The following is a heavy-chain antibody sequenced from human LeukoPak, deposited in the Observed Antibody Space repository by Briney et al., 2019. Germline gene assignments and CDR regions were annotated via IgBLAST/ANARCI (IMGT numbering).Heavy chain of an antibody. CDR2: IWYDGSNK. CDR3: ARHRTPHKLDY. D-gene: IGHD1-1*01. CDR1: GFTFSSYG. J-gene: IGHJ4*02. V-gene: IGHV3-33*01. Sequence: PGGSLRLSRAASGFTFSSYGMHWVRQAPGKGLEWVAVIWYDGSNKYYADSVKGRFTISRDNSKNTLYLQMNSLRAEDTAVYYCARHRTPHKLDYWGQGTLVTVSS.